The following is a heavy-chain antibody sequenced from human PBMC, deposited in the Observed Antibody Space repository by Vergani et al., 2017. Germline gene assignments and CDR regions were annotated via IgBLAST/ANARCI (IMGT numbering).Heavy chain of an antibody. CDR1: GFTFSSYG. CDR3: ARGYGYSSGWALDY. V-gene: IGHV3-48*04. D-gene: IGHD6-19*01. Sequence: VQLVESGGGVVQPGRSLRLSCAASGFTFSSYGMHWVRQAPGKGLEWVSYISSSGSTIYYADSVKGRFTISRDNAKNSLYLQMNSLRAEDTAVYYCARGYGYSSGWALDYWGQGTLVTVSS. J-gene: IGHJ4*02. CDR2: ISSSGSTI.